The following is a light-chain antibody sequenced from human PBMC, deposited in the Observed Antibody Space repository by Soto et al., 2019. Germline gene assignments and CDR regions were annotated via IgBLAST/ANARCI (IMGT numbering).Light chain of an antibody. CDR1: EKISTW. CDR2: DAS. V-gene: IGKV1-5*01. Sequence: DIQMTQSPSTLSASVGDRVTISCRASEKISTWVAWYQQKPGKAPKVLIYDASILERGVPSRFSGSGSGTDFTLTISSLQPDDFATYYCHQYISQYPWTFGQGTKVDIK. CDR3: HQYISQYPWT. J-gene: IGKJ1*01.